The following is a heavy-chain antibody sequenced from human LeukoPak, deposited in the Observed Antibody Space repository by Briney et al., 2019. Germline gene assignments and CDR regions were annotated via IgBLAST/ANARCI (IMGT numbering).Heavy chain of an antibody. CDR1: GFTVSSNY. Sequence: GGSLRLSCAASGFTVSSNYMSWVRQAPGKGLEWVAVMYSGSSTYYADSVKGRFTISRDNSKNTLHLQMNSLRAEDTAVYYCARDRVRSGYYDSSGYYYYYYGMDVWGQGTTVTVSS. CDR2: MYSGSST. CDR3: ARDRVRSGYYDSSGYYYYYYGMDV. D-gene: IGHD3-22*01. J-gene: IGHJ6*02. V-gene: IGHV3-53*01.